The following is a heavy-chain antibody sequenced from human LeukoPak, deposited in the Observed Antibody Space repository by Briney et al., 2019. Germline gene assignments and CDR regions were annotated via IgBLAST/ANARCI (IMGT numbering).Heavy chain of an antibody. D-gene: IGHD1-26*01. CDR1: GDSVSSNSAA. CDR2: TYYRSKWYN. Sequence: SQTLSLTCAISGDSVSSNSAAWNWVRQSPSRGLEWLGRTYYRSKWYNDYAVSVTSRITINPDTTKNHFSLHLNSVTPEDTAVYYCARDRFSGGCWYRLDYWGQGTLVTVSS. V-gene: IGHV6-1*01. J-gene: IGHJ4*02. CDR3: ARDRFSGGCWYRLDY.